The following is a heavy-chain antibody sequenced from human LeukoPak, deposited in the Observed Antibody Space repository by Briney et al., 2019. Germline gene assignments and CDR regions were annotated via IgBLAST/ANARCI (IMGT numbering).Heavy chain of an antibody. D-gene: IGHD3-22*01. CDR2: ISAYNGNT. J-gene: IGHJ4*02. CDR1: GYTFTSYG. CDR3: ARATSPDDSSGYDY. V-gene: IGHV1-18*01. Sequence: ASVTVSCKASGYTFTSYGISWVRQAPGQGLEWMGWISAYNGNTNYAQKFQGRVTITADESTSTAYMELSSLRSEDTAVYYCARATSPDDSSGYDYWGQGTLVTVSS.